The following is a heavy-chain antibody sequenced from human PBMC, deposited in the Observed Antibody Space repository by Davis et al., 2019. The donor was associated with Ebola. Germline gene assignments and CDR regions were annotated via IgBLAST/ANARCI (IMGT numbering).Heavy chain of an antibody. Sequence: MPSETLSLTCSVSGISVSSSSYYWAWIRQPPGKGLEWIGSVYYSGSTYYNPSLKSRVTISVDTSKNQFSLKLSSVTAADTAVYYCSVLATTFYDYWGQGTLVTVSS. V-gene: IGHV4-39*01. D-gene: IGHD5-24*01. CDR2: VYYSGST. J-gene: IGHJ4*02. CDR1: GISVSSSSYY. CDR3: SVLATTFYDY.